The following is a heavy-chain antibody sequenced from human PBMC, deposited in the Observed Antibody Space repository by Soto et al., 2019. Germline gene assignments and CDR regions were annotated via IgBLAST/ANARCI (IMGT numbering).Heavy chain of an antibody. D-gene: IGHD6-19*01. CDR1: GFTFSSYS. Sequence: EVQLVESGGGLVQPGGSLRLSCAASGFTFSSYSMNWVRQAPGKGLEWVSYISSSSSTIYYADSVKGRFTISRDNAKNSLYLQMNSLRAEDTAVYYCARTWRGPLAVAGTFDYWGQGTLVTVSS. J-gene: IGHJ4*02. V-gene: IGHV3-48*01. CDR2: ISSSSSTI. CDR3: ARTWRGPLAVAGTFDY.